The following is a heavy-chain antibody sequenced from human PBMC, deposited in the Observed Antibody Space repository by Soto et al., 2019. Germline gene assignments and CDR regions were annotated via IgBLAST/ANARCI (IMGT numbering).Heavy chain of an antibody. Sequence: GGSLRLSCAASGFTFDDYAMYWVRQAPGKGLEWVSGISWNSGSIGYADSVKGRFTISRDNAKNSLYLQMNSLRAEDTALYYCAKEGGYCSGGSCYPDAFDIWGQGTMVTVSS. V-gene: IGHV3-9*01. D-gene: IGHD2-15*01. J-gene: IGHJ3*02. CDR1: GFTFDDYA. CDR3: AKEGGYCSGGSCYPDAFDI. CDR2: ISWNSGSI.